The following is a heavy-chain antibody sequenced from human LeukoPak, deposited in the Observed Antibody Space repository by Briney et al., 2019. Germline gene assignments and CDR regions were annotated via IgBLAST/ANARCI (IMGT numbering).Heavy chain of an antibody. CDR1: GYSFGDYY. CDR3: ARPLGSLKEYWWFDP. Sequence: RASVKVSCTASGYSFGDYYIHWLRQAPGQGLEWMGWINPKSGGTNYAQNFQGRVTMTRDTSSTTVYMELTRLRSDDTAVYYCARPLGSLKEYWWFDPWGQGTLVTVSS. V-gene: IGHV1-2*02. CDR2: INPKSGGT. J-gene: IGHJ5*02. D-gene: IGHD2/OR15-2a*01.